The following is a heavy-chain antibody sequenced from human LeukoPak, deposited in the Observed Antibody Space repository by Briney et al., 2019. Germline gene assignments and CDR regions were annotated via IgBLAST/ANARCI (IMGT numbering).Heavy chain of an antibody. J-gene: IGHJ4*02. CDR1: GASISSGVYY. V-gene: IGHV4-31*03. Sequence: SQTLSLTCTVSGASISSGVYYWSWIRQHPGKGLEWIGYIYYTGTTYNNPSLKSRVTISVDTSKNQLSLKLSSVTAADTAVYYCARGVLYWGQGTLVTVSS. CDR2: IYYTGTT. CDR3: ARGVLY. D-gene: IGHD6-13*01.